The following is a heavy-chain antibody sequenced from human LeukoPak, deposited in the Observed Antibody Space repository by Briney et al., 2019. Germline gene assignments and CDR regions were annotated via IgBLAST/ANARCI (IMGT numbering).Heavy chain of an antibody. D-gene: IGHD6-19*01. CDR3: ASLSGWYGVQIDY. Sequence: GGSLRLSCVFSGFTFSNYWMSWVRQAPGKGLEWVANIKQDESEKHYVDSVKGRFTISRDNSKNTLYLQMNSLRAEDTAVYYCASLSGWYGVQIDYWGQGTLVTVSS. J-gene: IGHJ4*02. V-gene: IGHV3-7*01. CDR1: GFTFSNYW. CDR2: IKQDESEK.